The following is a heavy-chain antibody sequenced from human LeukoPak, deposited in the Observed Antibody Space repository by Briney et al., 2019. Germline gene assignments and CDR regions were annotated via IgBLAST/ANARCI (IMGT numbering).Heavy chain of an antibody. CDR2: IGGSGGST. J-gene: IGHJ6*02. CDR1: GFTFSSYA. CDR3: AKAPPDSYYYYYGMDV. Sequence: GGSLRLSCAASGFTFSSYAMTWVRQAPGKGLEWVSAIGGSGGSTYYADSVKGRFSISRDSSKNTLYLQMNSLRAEDTAVYYCAKAPPDSYYYYYGMDVWGQGTTVTVSS. V-gene: IGHV3-23*01. D-gene: IGHD5-18*01.